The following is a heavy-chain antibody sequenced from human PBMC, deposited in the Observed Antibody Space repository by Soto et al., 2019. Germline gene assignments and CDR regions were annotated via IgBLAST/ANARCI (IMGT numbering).Heavy chain of an antibody. CDR3: ARAVLGTDAFDI. Sequence: QVQLVQSGAEVKKPGASVKVSCKASGYTFTGYYMHWVRQAPGQGLEWMGWINPNSGGTNYAQKFQGWXXMXRXXSISTAYMELSRLRSDDTAVYYCARAVLGTDAFDIWGQGTMVTVSS. V-gene: IGHV1-2*04. D-gene: IGHD7-27*01. CDR2: INPNSGGT. CDR1: GYTFTGYY. J-gene: IGHJ3*02.